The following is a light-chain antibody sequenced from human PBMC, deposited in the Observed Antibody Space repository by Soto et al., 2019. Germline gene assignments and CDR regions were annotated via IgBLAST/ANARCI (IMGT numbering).Light chain of an antibody. Sequence: DIQMTQSPSSLSASVGDRVTITCRASQSISSYLNWYQQKPGKAPKLLIYAASSLQSGVPSRFSGSGSGTDFTLTISSLQPEDFATYYCQQSYSTPQATFSPGTKVDIK. CDR2: AAS. CDR1: QSISSY. J-gene: IGKJ3*01. V-gene: IGKV1-39*01. CDR3: QQSYSTPQAT.